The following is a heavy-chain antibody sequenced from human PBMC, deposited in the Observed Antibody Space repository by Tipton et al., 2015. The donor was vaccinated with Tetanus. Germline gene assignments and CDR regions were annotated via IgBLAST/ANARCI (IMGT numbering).Heavy chain of an antibody. D-gene: IGHD5-24*01. CDR3: ARGTDAYKSGNY. V-gene: IGHV4-39*07. CDR1: GGSISSSSFY. J-gene: IGHJ4*01. Sequence: TLSLTCTVSGGSISSSSFYWGWIRQPPGKGLEWIGEIHPSGTTDYNPSLKSRVIISVDTSKNQFSLKLSSVTAADSALYFCARGTDAYKSGNYWGQGTLVTVSS. CDR2: IHPSGTT.